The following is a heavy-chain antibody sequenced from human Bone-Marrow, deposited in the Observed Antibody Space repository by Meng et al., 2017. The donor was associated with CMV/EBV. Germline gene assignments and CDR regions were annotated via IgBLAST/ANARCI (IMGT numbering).Heavy chain of an antibody. CDR3: TTDQEYPGG. D-gene: IGHD2-2*01. Sequence: GGSLRLSCAASGFTFSDYYMSWIRQAPGKGLEWVGRIKRKSDGGTIDYAASVKGRFTISRDDSRNTLYLRLNSLKIEDKAGYYCTTDQEYPGGWGRGTLVTVSS. V-gene: IGHV3-15*01. CDR2: IKRKSDGGTI. J-gene: IGHJ4*03. CDR1: GFTFSDYY.